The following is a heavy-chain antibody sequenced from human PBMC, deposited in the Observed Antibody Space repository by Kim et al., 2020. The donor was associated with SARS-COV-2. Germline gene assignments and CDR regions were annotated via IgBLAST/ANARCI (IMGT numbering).Heavy chain of an antibody. J-gene: IGHJ5*02. CDR2: T. V-gene: IGHV1-18*01. Sequence: TKYAQNLQGRVTMTTDTSTSTAYMELRSLRSDDTAVYYCAREIAAAWFDPWGQGTLVTVSS. D-gene: IGHD6-13*01. CDR3: AREIAAAWFDP.